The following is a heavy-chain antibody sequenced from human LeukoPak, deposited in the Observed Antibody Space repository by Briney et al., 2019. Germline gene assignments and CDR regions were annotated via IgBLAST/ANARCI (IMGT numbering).Heavy chain of an antibody. Sequence: GASVKVSCKASGYTFTGYYMHWVRQAPGQGLEWMGRINPNSGGTNYAQKFQGRVTMTRDTSISTAYVELSRLRSDDTAVYYCARDVVGATLFDYWGQGTLVTVSS. V-gene: IGHV1-2*06. CDR2: INPNSGGT. CDR3: ARDVVGATLFDY. D-gene: IGHD1-26*01. J-gene: IGHJ4*02. CDR1: GYTFTGYY.